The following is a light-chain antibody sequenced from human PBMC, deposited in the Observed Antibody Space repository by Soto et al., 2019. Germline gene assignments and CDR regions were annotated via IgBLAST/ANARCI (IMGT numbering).Light chain of an antibody. Sequence: EIVLTQSPGTLSLSPGERATLSCRASQSVRNSYLAWYQQKPGQAPRLLIYGASGRATGIPDRFSGSGSGTDFTLTLSRLEPEDFSVYYCHQYGSSPYTFGQGTNLEI. J-gene: IGKJ2*01. CDR3: HQYGSSPYT. CDR1: QSVRNSY. CDR2: GAS. V-gene: IGKV3-20*01.